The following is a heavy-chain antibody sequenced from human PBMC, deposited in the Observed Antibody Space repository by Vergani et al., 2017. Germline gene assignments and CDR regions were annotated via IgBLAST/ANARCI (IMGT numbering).Heavy chain of an antibody. Sequence: QVQLVQSGAEVKKPGASVKVSCKASGYTFTSYGISWVRQAPGQGLEWMGWISAYNGNTNYAQKLQGRVTMTTDTSTSTAYMELTSLRSDDTAVYYCARDSRVYCSGGSCYWGDYWGQGTLVTVSS. CDR1: GYTFTSYG. CDR2: ISAYNGNT. V-gene: IGHV1-18*01. J-gene: IGHJ4*02. D-gene: IGHD2-15*01. CDR3: ARDSRVYCSGGSCYWGDY.